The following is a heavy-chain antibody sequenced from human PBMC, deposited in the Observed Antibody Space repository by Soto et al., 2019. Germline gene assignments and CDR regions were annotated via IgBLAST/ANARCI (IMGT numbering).Heavy chain of an antibody. Sequence: SESLSLSCTVSGCSFSTCGYYWGWLRQHPGKGWEWIGYIYDSASGYYNATLNSGATISVDTSRNQNSQKLSYVPAADTAAYYCAWGRDDYDSSGYSYTLFDYWGQGTLVTVSS. J-gene: IGHJ4*02. CDR1: GCSFSTCGYY. D-gene: IGHD3-22*01. CDR2: IYDSASG. CDR3: AWGRDDYDSSGYSYTLFDY. V-gene: IGHV4-31*03.